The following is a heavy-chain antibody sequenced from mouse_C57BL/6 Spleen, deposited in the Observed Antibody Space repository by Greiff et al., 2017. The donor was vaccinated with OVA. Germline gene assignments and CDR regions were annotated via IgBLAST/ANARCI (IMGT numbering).Heavy chain of an antibody. CDR1: GYTFTSYW. J-gene: IGHJ2*01. D-gene: IGHD2-4*01. CDR3: ARRWAMITTREVYYGDY. Sequence: QVQLQQPGAELVMPGASVKLSCKASGYTFTSYWMHWVKQRPGQGLEWIGEIDPSDSYTNYNQKFKGKSTLTVDKSSSTAYMQLSSLTSEDSAVYYCARRWAMITTREVYYGDYWGQGTTLTVSS. CDR2: IDPSDSYT. V-gene: IGHV1-69*01.